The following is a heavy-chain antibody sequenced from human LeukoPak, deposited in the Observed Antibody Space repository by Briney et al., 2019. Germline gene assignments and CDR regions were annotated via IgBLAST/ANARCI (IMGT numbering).Heavy chain of an antibody. CDR2: ISGSGGST. CDR1: GFTFSSYA. D-gene: IGHD3-10*01. Sequence: GGSLRLSCAASGFTFSSYAMSWVRQAPGKGLEWVSAISGSGGSTYYADSVKGRFTISRDNSKNTLYLQMNSLRAEDTAVYYCAKEGSNYYGSGSYYSPFDYWGQGTLVTVSS. V-gene: IGHV3-23*01. CDR3: AKEGSNYYGSGSYYSPFDY. J-gene: IGHJ4*02.